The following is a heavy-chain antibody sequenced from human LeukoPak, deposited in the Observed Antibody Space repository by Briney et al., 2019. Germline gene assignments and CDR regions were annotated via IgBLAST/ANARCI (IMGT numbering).Heavy chain of an antibody. CDR1: GYTFTGYY. D-gene: IGHD3-10*01. V-gene: IGHV1-2*02. J-gene: IGHJ6*03. CDR2: INPNSGGT. Sequence: ASVKVSCKASGYTFTGYYMHWVRQAPGQGLEWMGWINPNSGGTNYAQKFQGRVTMTRDTSISTAYMELSRLRSDDTAVYYCARDPHYYGSGSYYYYYYYMDDWGKGATVTISS. CDR3: ARDPHYYGSGSYYYYYYYMDD.